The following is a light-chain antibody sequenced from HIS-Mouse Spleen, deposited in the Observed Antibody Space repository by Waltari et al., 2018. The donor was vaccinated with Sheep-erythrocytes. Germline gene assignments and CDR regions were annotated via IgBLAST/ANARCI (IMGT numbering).Light chain of an antibody. CDR2: DVS. J-gene: IGLJ1*01. V-gene: IGLV2-11*01. CDR3: CSYAGSYNHV. CDR1: SSDVGGYNY. Sequence: QSALTQPRSVSGSPGQSVTISCTGTSSDVGGYNYVSWYQQHPGKAPKLMIYDVSKRPPGVPDRFSGSKSGNTASLTISGFQAEDEADYYCCSYAGSYNHVFATGTKVTVL.